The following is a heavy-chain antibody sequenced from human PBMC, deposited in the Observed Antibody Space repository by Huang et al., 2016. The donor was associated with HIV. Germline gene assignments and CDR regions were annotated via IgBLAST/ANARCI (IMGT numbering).Heavy chain of an antibody. CDR1: GGSINRYY. J-gene: IGHJ2*01. D-gene: IGHD3-22*01. V-gene: IGHV4-59*01. CDR2: IHYSGGT. Sequence: QVQLQESGPGLVKPSETLSLTCTVSGGSINRYYWSWIRQHPGKGLEWIGYIHYSGGTIYNPSLKRRVTISVDTSKNQFSLKLSSVTAADTAMYYCARNYYDNVDWYFDLWGRGTLVTVSS. CDR3: ARNYYDNVDWYFDL.